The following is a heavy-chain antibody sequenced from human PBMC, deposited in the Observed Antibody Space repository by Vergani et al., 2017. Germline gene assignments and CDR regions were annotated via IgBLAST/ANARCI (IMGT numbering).Heavy chain of an antibody. D-gene: IGHD7-27*01. CDR3: ARWGNEKRLDS. J-gene: IGHJ5*01. CDR2: IWYDGSNK. Sequence: QVQLVESEGGVVQPGRSLTLSCVASGFTFSSHGMHWVRQAPGKGLEWVAVIWYDGSNKYYGDSVKGRLTISRDNFKNTLYLQMNSLRVEDTAVYYCARWGNEKRLDSWGQGTLVTVSS. CDR1: GFTFSSHG. V-gene: IGHV3-33*01.